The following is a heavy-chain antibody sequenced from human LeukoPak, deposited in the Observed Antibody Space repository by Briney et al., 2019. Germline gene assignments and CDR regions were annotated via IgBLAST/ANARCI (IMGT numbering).Heavy chain of an antibody. CDR3: ARGRQDVTMIVVVMTAVSYYLDV. CDR2: MNPSGST. V-gene: IGHV4-34*01. Sequence: SETLSLTWAVYGGSFSGYYRTWIRQTPGKGLEWIGEMNPSGSTNYNPSLKSRVTISVDTSKNQFSLKLSSVTAADTAVYYCARGRQDVTMIVVVMTAVSYYLDVWGKGTTVTVS. D-gene: IGHD3-22*01. J-gene: IGHJ6*03. CDR1: GGSFSGYY.